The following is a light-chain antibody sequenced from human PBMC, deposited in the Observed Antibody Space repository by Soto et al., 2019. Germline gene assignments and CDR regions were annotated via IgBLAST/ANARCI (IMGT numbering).Light chain of an antibody. CDR1: SSDVGRYNY. Sequence: QSALTQPPSVSGSPGQSVTISCTGTSSDVGRYNYVSWYQQRPGKAPKLIIYDVTKRPSGVPDRFSGSKSGNTASLTISGLQADDEADYCCCAHTGMSILFGGGTKVTVL. J-gene: IGLJ2*01. V-gene: IGLV2-11*01. CDR3: CAHTGMSIL. CDR2: DVT.